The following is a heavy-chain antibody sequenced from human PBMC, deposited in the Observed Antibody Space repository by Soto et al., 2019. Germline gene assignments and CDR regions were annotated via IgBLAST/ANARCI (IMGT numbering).Heavy chain of an antibody. D-gene: IGHD3-9*01. V-gene: IGHV4-39*01. CDR1: WDYISESDYY. CDR2: IHYSETA. Sequence: SETLSLTRTVSWDYISESDYYLGRIGQRPGGGVELLRGIHYSETAYYSSSLKGRATISVDTSQNLISLNLKSATAADTALYFCARARGQRYRNAFLVWGQGTMVT. CDR3: ARARGQRYRNAFLV. J-gene: IGHJ3*01.